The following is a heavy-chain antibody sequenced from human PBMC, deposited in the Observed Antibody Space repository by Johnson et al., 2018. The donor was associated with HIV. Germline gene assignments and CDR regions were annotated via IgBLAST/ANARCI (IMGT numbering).Heavy chain of an antibody. CDR3: ARDRGRGGYSYGRGDAFDI. CDR2: ISYDGSNK. J-gene: IGHJ3*02. V-gene: IGHV3-30-3*01. D-gene: IGHD5-18*01. Sequence: QVQLVESGGGLIQPGGSLRLSCAASGFTFSSYWMHWVRQAPGKGLEWVAVISYDGSNKYYADSVKGRFTISRDNAKNSLYLQMNSLRAEDTAVYYCARDRGRGGYSYGRGDAFDIWGQGKMVNVSS. CDR1: GFTFSSYW.